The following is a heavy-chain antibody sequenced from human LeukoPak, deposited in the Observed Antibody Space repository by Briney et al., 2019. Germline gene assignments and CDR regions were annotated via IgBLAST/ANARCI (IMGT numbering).Heavy chain of an antibody. D-gene: IGHD2-15*01. J-gene: IGHJ5*02. V-gene: IGHV4-59*01. CDR2: IYYSGST. Sequence: SETLSLTCTVSGGSISSYYWSWIRQPPGKGLEWIGYIYYSGSTNYNPSLKSRVTISIDTSKNHFSLNVNSATAADAAMYYCVRSKSGAYGWFDPWGPGTLVTVSS. CDR1: GGSISSYY. CDR3: VRSKSGAYGWFDP.